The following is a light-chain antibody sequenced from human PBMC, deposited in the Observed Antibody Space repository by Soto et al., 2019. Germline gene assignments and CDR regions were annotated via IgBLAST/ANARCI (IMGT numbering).Light chain of an antibody. Sequence: QSALTQPASVSGSPGQSITISCTGTSSDVGGYNYVSWYQQHPGKAPKLMIYVVSNRPSGVSNRFSGSKSGNTASLTISGLQAEDEADYYCSSYTSSSTLHVFGTGTKLTVL. CDR1: SSDVGGYNY. V-gene: IGLV2-14*01. J-gene: IGLJ1*01. CDR2: VVS. CDR3: SSYTSSSTLHV.